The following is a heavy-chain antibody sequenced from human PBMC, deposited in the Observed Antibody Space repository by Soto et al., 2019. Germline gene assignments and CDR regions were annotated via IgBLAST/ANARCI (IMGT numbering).Heavy chain of an antibody. D-gene: IGHD3-22*01. CDR3: ARCYYDSSGYYLDDY. CDR1: GGSISGGGYY. J-gene: IGHJ4*02. Sequence: PSETLSLTCTVSGGSISGGGYYWSWIRQHPGKGLEWIGYIYYSGSTYYNPSLKSRVTISVDTSKNQFSLKLSSVTAADTAVYYCARCYYDSSGYYLDDYWGQGTLVTVSS. CDR2: IYYSGST. V-gene: IGHV4-31*03.